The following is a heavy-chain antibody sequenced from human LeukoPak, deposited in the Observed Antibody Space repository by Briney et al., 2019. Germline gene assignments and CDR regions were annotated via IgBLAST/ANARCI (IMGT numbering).Heavy chain of an antibody. Sequence: WRSLRLSCAASGFTFTNYGKHWVRQAPGKGLEWVAVIWYDGSNKYYTCSVKGRFTNSRDNSKNTLFLQMNSLRAEDTAVYYCARDRSHITGTTRYYYGMDVWGPGTTVPVSS. D-gene: IGHD1-7*01. CDR3: ARDRSHITGTTRYYYGMDV. J-gene: IGHJ6*02. V-gene: IGHV3-33*01. CDR2: IWYDGSNK. CDR1: GFTFTNYG.